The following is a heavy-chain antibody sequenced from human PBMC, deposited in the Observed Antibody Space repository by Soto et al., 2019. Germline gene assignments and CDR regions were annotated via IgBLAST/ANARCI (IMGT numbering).Heavy chain of an antibody. CDR1: GFSFTTYV. Sequence: EVQLLEAGGGLVQPGESLRLSCAASGFSFTTYVMGWVRQAPGMGLEWVSGISASGDSTFYAESVEGRFTISRDNSKNTLYLPMNSLRVDDTAIYHCAKGEWGVGLPANMYYFDVWGQGTLVTVSS. V-gene: IGHV3-23*01. CDR3: AKGEWGVGLPANMYYFDV. CDR2: ISASGDST. J-gene: IGHJ4*02. D-gene: IGHD1-26*01.